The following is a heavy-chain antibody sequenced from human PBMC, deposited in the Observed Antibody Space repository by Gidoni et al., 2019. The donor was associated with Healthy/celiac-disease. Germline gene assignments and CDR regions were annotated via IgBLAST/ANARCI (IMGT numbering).Heavy chain of an antibody. D-gene: IGHD1-26*01. CDR3: ASTLVGANPLPPP. CDR2: ISSSSSTI. J-gene: IGHJ5*02. V-gene: IGHV3-48*02. CDR1: GFTFSSYS. Sequence: EVQLVESGGGLVQPGGYLRLACAASGFTFSSYSMNWVRQAPGKWLEWVSYISSSSSTIYYADSVKGRFTISRDNAKNSLYLQMNSLRDEDTAVYYCASTLVGANPLPPPWGQGTLITVSS.